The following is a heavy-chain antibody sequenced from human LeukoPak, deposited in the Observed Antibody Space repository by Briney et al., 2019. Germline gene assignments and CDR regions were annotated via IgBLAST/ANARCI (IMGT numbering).Heavy chain of an antibody. J-gene: IGHJ2*01. CDR2: IYHSGST. Sequence: SETLSLTCTVSGYSISSGYYWGWIRQPPGKGLEWIGSIYHSGSTYYNPSLKSRVTISVDTSKNQFSLKLSSVTAADTAVYYCARDRHYYDSSGYPDLWGRGTLVTVSS. CDR1: GYSISSGYY. D-gene: IGHD3-22*01. V-gene: IGHV4-38-2*02. CDR3: ARDRHYYDSSGYPDL.